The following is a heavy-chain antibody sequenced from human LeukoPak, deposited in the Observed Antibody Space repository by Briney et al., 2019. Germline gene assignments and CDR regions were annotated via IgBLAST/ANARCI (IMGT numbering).Heavy chain of an antibody. CDR1: GFTFSNYE. Sequence: GGSLRLSCAASGFTFSNYEMNWFRQAPGKGLEWVSYISSGGSTIYYADSVKGRFTISRDNAKNSLYLQMNSLRAEDTAIYYCARDFYYGSGRFDYWGQGTLVTVSS. CDR3: ARDFYYGSGRFDY. D-gene: IGHD3-10*01. J-gene: IGHJ4*02. V-gene: IGHV3-48*03. CDR2: ISSGGSTI.